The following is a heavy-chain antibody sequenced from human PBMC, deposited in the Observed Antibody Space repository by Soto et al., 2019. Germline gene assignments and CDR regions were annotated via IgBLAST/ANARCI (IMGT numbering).Heavy chain of an antibody. D-gene: IGHD3-10*01. CDR1: GFTFSSYA. Sequence: GGSLRLCCAASGFTFSSYAMSWVRQAPGKGLEWVSAISGSGGSTYYADSVKGRFTISRDNSKNTLYLQMNSLRAEDTAVYYCAKGGSGSQGYYYGMDVWGQGTTVTVSS. J-gene: IGHJ6*02. CDR3: AKGGSGSQGYYYGMDV. V-gene: IGHV3-23*01. CDR2: ISGSGGST.